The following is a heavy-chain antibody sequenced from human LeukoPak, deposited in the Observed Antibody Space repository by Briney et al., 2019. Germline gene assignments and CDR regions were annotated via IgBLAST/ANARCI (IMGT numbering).Heavy chain of an antibody. CDR3: ARLKCSSTSCFYYYYMDV. Sequence: SETLSLTCVVYGGSFSNYFLTWIRQPPGKGLEWIGEINHSGSTNYNPSLKSRVTISVDTSKNQFSLKLNSVTAADTAVYYCARLKCSSTSCFYYYYMDVWGKGTTVTISS. J-gene: IGHJ6*03. CDR1: GGSFSNYF. CDR2: INHSGST. V-gene: IGHV4-34*01. D-gene: IGHD2-2*01.